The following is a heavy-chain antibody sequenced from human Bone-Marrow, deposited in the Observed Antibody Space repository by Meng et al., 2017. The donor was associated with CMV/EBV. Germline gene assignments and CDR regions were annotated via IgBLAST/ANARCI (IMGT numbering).Heavy chain of an antibody. V-gene: IGHV3-30*04. Sequence: GESLKISCAASGFTFSSYAMHWVRQAPGKGLEWVAVISYDGSNKYYADSVKGRFTISRDNSKNTLYLQMNSLRAEDTAVYYCGGHLWGQGTLVTVSS. CDR2: ISYDGSNK. D-gene: IGHD2-21*01. CDR3: GGHL. CDR1: GFTFSSYA. J-gene: IGHJ4*02.